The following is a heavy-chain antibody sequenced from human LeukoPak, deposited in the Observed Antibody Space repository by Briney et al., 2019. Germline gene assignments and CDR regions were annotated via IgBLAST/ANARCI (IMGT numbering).Heavy chain of an antibody. CDR2: IRYDGSNK. CDR1: GFTFSSYG. CDR3: AKDQYDFWSGYPCGVDY. Sequence: PGGSLRLSCAASGFTFSSYGMHWVRQAPGKGLEWVAFIRYDGSNKYYADSVKGRFTISRDNSKNTLYLQMNSLRAEDTAVYYCAKDQYDFWSGYPCGVDYWGQGTLVTVSS. V-gene: IGHV3-30*02. D-gene: IGHD3-3*01. J-gene: IGHJ4*02.